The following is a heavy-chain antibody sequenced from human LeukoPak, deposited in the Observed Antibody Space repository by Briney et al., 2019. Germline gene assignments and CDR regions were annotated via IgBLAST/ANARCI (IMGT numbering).Heavy chain of an antibody. CDR3: ARDTALFRAYDI. CDR1: NYSISSGYY. Sequence: PSETPSLTCTVSNYSISSGYYWGWIRQPPGKGLEWIASVYHSGSTSYNPSLKSRLTISVHKSKNQFSLKLSSVTAADTAVYYCARDTALFRAYDIWGQGTLVTVSS. CDR2: VYHSGST. V-gene: IGHV4-38-2*02. J-gene: IGHJ3*02.